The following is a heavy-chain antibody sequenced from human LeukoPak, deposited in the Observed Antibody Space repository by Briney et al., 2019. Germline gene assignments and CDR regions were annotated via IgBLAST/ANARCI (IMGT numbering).Heavy chain of an antibody. J-gene: IGHJ5*02. V-gene: IGHV1-69*05. CDR2: IIPLFGSS. CDR1: GGTFSSYA. D-gene: IGHD3-22*01. CDR3: ARPAYYDTSYYYDH. Sequence: GASVKVSCKASGGTFSSYAISWVRQAPGQGLEWVGGIIPLFGSSKYSQKFQGRVTISTDKSTGTTYMELTSLTSEDTAVYYCARPAYYDTSYYYDHWGQGALITVSS.